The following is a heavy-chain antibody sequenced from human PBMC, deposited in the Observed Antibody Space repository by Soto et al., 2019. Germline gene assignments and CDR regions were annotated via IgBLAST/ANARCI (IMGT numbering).Heavy chain of an antibody. CDR1: GGTFSSYA. V-gene: IGHV1-69*01. CDR2: LLPICGTA. J-gene: IGHJ5*02. CDR3: ARDPRYGDGNWFDP. Sequence: QVQLVQSGAEVTKPGSSVTVSCKASGGTFSSYAISWVRQAPGQGLEWMGGLLPICGTANSAQKFQGRVTITADESTSTAYMELSSLRSEDTAVYYCARDPRYGDGNWFDPWGQGTLVTVSS. D-gene: IGHD4-17*01.